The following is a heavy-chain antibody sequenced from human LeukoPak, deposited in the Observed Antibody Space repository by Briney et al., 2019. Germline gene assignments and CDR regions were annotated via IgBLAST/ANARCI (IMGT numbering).Heavy chain of an antibody. D-gene: IGHD6-13*01. CDR2: INHSGST. V-gene: IGHV4-34*01. J-gene: IGHJ4*02. CDR3: ARGRTGYSSSWKPYYFDY. Sequence: SETLSLTCAVYGGSFSGYYWSWIRQPPGKGLEWIGEINHSGSTNYNPSLKSRVTISVDTSKNQFSLKLSSVTAADTAAYYCARGRTGYSSSWKPYYFDYWGQGTLVTVSS. CDR1: GGSFSGYY.